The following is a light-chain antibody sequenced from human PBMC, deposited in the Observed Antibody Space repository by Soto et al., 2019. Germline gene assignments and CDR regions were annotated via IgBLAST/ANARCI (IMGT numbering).Light chain of an antibody. CDR2: GAS. CDR3: PQYSSSPRT. CDR1: QSITGGS. V-gene: IGKV3-20*01. J-gene: IGKJ4*01. Sequence: DIVLTQSPGTLSLSPGERATLSCRATQSITGGSLAWYQQKPGQVPRLLIYGASIRATGIPDRFSGGGSGTDFTLTISRLEPEDFAAYYCPQYSSSPRTFGGGTKVDIK.